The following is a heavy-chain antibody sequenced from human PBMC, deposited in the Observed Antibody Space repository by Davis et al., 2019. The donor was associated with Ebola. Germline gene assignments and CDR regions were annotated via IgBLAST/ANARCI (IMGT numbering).Heavy chain of an antibody. CDR3: ARLSSSVAGLY. V-gene: IGHV4-39*01. CDR1: GGSIGSTTYY. Sequence: SETLSLTCTVSGGSIGSTTYYWGWIRQPPGTGLEWIGSIHYGGSTYYTPSLKSRVIISVDTSRKQFSLNLSSVTAADTAIYYCARLSSSVAGLYWGQGILVTVSS. D-gene: IGHD6-19*01. J-gene: IGHJ4*02. CDR2: IHYGGST.